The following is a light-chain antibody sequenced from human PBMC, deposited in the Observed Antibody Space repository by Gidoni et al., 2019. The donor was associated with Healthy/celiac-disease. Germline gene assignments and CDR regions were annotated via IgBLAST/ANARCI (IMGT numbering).Light chain of an antibody. J-gene: IGLJ2*01. CDR1: ALPKQY. V-gene: IGLV3-25*03. CDR2: KDS. Sequence: SSELTPPPPVSVSPGQTARITCSGDALPKQYAYWYQQKPGQAPVLVIYKDSERPSGIPERFSGSSSGTTVTLTISGVQAEDEADYYCQSADSSVVFGGGTKLTVL. CDR3: QSADSSVV.